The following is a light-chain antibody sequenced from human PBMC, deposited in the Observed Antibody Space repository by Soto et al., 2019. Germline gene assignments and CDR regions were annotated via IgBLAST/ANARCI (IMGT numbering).Light chain of an antibody. CDR2: DAS. CDR3: QQRHNLPHT. Sequence: DIKMTQSPSSLSASVGDRVTITCQARQDVRKYLSWYQQKARKAPKLLIYDASNLETGVPSSFSGSGSWTDFTFTISSLQPEDIATYYCQQRHNLPHTFGPGTKVDIK. J-gene: IGKJ3*01. CDR1: QDVRKY. V-gene: IGKV1-33*01.